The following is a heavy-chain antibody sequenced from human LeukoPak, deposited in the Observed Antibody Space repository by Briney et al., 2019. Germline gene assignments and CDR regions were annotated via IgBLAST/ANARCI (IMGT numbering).Heavy chain of an antibody. D-gene: IGHD3-22*01. CDR1: GFIFRSYA. Sequence: GASLRLSCAASGFIFRSYAMSWVRQAPGEGLEWVSGISGSGASTYYADSVKGRFTISRDNSKNTLYLQMKTLRAEDTAVYYCAKAAVVIPDYWGQGTLVTVSS. CDR2: ISGSGAST. V-gene: IGHV3-23*01. J-gene: IGHJ4*02. CDR3: AKAAVVIPDY.